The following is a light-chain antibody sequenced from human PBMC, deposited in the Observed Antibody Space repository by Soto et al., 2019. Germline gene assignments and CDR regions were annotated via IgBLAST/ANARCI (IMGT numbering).Light chain of an antibody. CDR2: GVS. CDR1: QNIYSY. CDR3: QQYYDTLALT. V-gene: IGKV1-39*01. J-gene: IGKJ4*01. Sequence: DIQMTQSPSSLSASVGDRVSITCQASQNIYSYLSWYQQKPGKAPKLLIYGVSNLQSGVPSRFSGSGSGTDFSLTISSLQREDLATYYCQQYYDTLALTCGGGTKVEIK.